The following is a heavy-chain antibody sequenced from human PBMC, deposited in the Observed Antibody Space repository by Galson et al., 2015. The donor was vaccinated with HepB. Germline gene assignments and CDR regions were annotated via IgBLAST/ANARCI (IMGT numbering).Heavy chain of an antibody. V-gene: IGHV3-30*04. CDR1: GFTFSSYA. J-gene: IGHJ4*02. Sequence: LRLSCAASGFTFSSYAMHWVRQAPGKGLEWVAVISYDGSNKYYADSVKGRFTISRDNSKNTLYLQMNSLRAEDTAVYYCARDSPYTVTTFGYYFDYWGQGTLVTVSS. CDR3: ARDSPYTVTTFGYYFDY. CDR2: ISYDGSNK. D-gene: IGHD4-17*01.